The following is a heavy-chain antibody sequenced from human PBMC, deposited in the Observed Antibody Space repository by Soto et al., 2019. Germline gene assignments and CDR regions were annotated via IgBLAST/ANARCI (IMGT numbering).Heavy chain of an antibody. CDR3: AKGGFTVTTYYYYYMDV. Sequence: PGGSLRLSCAAPGFTFSSYAMSWVRQAPGKGLEWVSAISGSGGSTYYADSVKGRFTISRDNSKNTLYLQMNSLRAEDTAVYYCAKGGFTVTTYYYYYMDVWGKGTTVTVSS. V-gene: IGHV3-23*01. D-gene: IGHD4-17*01. CDR1: GFTFSSYA. CDR2: ISGSGGST. J-gene: IGHJ6*03.